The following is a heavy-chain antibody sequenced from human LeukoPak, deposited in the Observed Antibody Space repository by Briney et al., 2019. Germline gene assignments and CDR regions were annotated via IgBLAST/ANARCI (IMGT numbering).Heavy chain of an antibody. CDR3: ASPIAAAGTNDY. CDR1: GFTFSSYS. CDR2: ISSSSSYI. V-gene: IGHV3-21*01. J-gene: IGHJ4*02. Sequence: PGGSLRLSCAASGFTFSSYSMNWVRQAPGKGLEWVSSISSSSSYIYYADSVKGRFTISRDNAKNSLYLQMTSLRAEDTAVYYCASPIAAAGTNDYWGQGTLVTVSS. D-gene: IGHD6-13*01.